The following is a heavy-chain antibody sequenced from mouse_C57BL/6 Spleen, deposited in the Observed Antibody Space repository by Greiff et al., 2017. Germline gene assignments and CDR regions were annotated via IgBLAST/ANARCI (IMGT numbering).Heavy chain of an antibody. CDR2: IDPSDSET. CDR3: ARAANWYFDY. CDR1: GYTFTSYW. D-gene: IGHD4-1*02. V-gene: IGHV1-52*01. J-gene: IGHJ2*01. Sequence: VQLQQPGAELVRPGSSVKLSCKASGYTFTSYWMHWVKQRPIQGLEWIGNIDPSDSETHYTQKFKDKATLTVDKSTSTAYMQLSSLTSEDSAVYYCARAANWYFDYWGQGTTLTVSS.